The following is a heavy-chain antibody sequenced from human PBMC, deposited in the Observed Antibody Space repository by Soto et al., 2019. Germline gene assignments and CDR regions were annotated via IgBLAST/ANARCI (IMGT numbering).Heavy chain of an antibody. CDR1: CGSIISYY. V-gene: IGHV4-59*08. D-gene: IGHD2-15*01. J-gene: IGHJ4*02. CDR2: IYYSGST. CDR3: ARHPEGYCSGGSCYTNPIDY. Sequence: SETLSLTCTCSCGSIISYYWSVIRQPPGKGLGWIGYIYYSGSTNYNPSLKSRVTISVDTSKNQFSLKLSSVTAADTAVYYCARHPEGYCSGGSCYTNPIDYWGQGTLVTVS.